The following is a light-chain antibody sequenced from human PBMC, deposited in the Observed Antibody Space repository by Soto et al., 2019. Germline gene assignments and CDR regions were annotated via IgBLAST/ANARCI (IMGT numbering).Light chain of an antibody. CDR1: QSATASY. V-gene: IGKV3-20*01. CDR2: GAS. Sequence: EIVLTQSPGTLSLSPGERATLSCRASQSATASYLAWYQQKPGQAPRLLIYGASTRATGIPDRFSGSGSGTDFTLTISRLEPEDFAVYYFQQYGSPFYTFGQGTTLEIK. J-gene: IGKJ2*01. CDR3: QQYGSPFYT.